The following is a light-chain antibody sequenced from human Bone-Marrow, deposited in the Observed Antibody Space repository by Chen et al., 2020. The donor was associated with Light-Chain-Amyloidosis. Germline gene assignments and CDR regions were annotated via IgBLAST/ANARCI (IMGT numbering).Light chain of an antibody. CDR3: CSYAGRSSWG. CDR1: SSDVGGYNY. J-gene: IGLJ3*02. Sequence: QSALTQPRSVSGSPGQSVTISCTGTSSDVGGYNYVSWYQQHPGEAPRLMIDDVSKRPSGVPDRVSGSKSGNTAYLARSGLQAEVGADYYCCSYAGRSSWGFGGGTKLTVL. CDR2: DVS. V-gene: IGLV2-11*01.